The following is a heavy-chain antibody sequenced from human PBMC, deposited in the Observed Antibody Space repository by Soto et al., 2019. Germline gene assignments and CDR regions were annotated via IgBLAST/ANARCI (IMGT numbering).Heavy chain of an antibody. CDR3: ARDVRAYCGGDCPNPPNWFDP. CDR2: IYHSGST. V-gene: IGHV4-30-2*01. D-gene: IGHD2-21*02. Sequence: SETLSLTCALSGGSLSSGDYSWSWIRQPPGKGLEWFGYIYHSGSTNYNPSLKSRVTISVDTSKNHFSLKLSSVTAADTAVYYCARDVRAYCGGDCPNPPNWFDPWGQGTLVTVSS. CDR1: GGSLSSGDYS. J-gene: IGHJ5*02.